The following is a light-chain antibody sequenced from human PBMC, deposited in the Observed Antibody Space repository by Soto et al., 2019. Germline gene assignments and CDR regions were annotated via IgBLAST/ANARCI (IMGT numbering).Light chain of an antibody. CDR2: GAS. Sequence: EIVLTQSPGTLSLSPGERATLSCRASQSVSSTYLAWYQQKPGQAPRLLIHGASNRATGIPDRFSGSGSGTDFTLTISSLEPEDFAVYYCQQYGGSRWTFGQGTRVDI. CDR3: QQYGGSRWT. J-gene: IGKJ1*01. CDR1: QSVSSTY. V-gene: IGKV3-20*01.